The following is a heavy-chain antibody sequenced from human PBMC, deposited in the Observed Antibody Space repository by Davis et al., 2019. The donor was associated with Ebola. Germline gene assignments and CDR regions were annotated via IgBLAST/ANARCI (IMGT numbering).Heavy chain of an antibody. CDR2: INPHNGNT. V-gene: IGHV1-18*04. CDR1: GYTFTNYG. J-gene: IGHJ5*02. CDR3: ARDITGTGWFDP. D-gene: IGHD1-20*01. Sequence: ASVKVSCKASGYTFTNYGITWVRQAPGQGLEWMGWINPHNGNTNYAQNVQGRVTMTTDTSTSTAYMELRSLRSDDTAVYYCARDITGTGWFDPWGQGTLVTVSS.